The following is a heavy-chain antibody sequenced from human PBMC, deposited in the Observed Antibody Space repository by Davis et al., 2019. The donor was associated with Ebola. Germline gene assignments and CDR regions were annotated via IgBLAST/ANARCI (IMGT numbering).Heavy chain of an antibody. CDR2: ISYSGPT. D-gene: IGHD3-3*01. Sequence: MPSETLSPTCTAPGGPISTYYWRWIRQPPGKGLEWTGHISYSGPTNYKSSLKTRVTISVDTSKNQFSLKLSSVTAADTAVYYCARVPRSYDFWSGRYSYHGVDVWGQGTTVTVS. CDR1: GGPISTYY. CDR3: ARVPRSYDFWSGRYSYHGVDV. J-gene: IGHJ6*02. V-gene: IGHV4-59*01.